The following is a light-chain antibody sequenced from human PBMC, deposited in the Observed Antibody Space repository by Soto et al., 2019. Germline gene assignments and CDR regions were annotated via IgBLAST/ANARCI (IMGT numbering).Light chain of an antibody. CDR2: GAS. V-gene: IGKV3-15*01. Sequence: EIVMTQSPATLSVSPGERATLSCRASRSVSSNLAWYQQKPGQAPRLLIYGASTRATGIPARFSGSGSGTEFTLTISSLQSADFAVYYCQQYNNWPYTFGQGTKLEIK. CDR1: RSVSSN. J-gene: IGKJ2*01. CDR3: QQYNNWPYT.